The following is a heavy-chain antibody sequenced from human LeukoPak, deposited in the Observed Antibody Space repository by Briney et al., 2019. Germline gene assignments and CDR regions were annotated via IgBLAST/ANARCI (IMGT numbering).Heavy chain of an antibody. CDR3: ARDIPGGASFLDQ. V-gene: IGHV3-7*01. Sequence: GGSLRLSCAASGFTFNNYWMTWVRQAPGKGLEWVADIHESGSYQNYVDSVRGRFTVSRDNTKRVLYLQMDSLRAEDTAVYYCARDIPGGASFLDQWGQGTLVTVSS. CDR1: GFTFNNYW. D-gene: IGHD5-18*01. J-gene: IGHJ5*02. CDR2: IHESGSYQ.